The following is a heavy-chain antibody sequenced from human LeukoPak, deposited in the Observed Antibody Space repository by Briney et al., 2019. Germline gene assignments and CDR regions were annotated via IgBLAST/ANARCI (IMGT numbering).Heavy chain of an antibody. CDR2: IYYSGST. V-gene: IGHV4-39*01. J-gene: IGHJ4*02. CDR1: GVSISSSSYY. D-gene: IGHD3-22*01. CDR3: ARGPPVAYYGTGGYYFFDY. Sequence: PSETLSLTCTVSGVSISSSSYYWGWIRQPPGKGLEWIVSIYYSGSTYYNPSLKSRVTISVDTSKNQFSLKLSSVTAADTAVYYCARGPPVAYYGTGGYYFFDYWGQGILVTVSS.